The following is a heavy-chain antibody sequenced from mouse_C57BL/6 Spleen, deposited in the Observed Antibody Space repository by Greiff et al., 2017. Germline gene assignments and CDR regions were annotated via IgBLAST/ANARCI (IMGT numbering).Heavy chain of an antibody. CDR2: IYPGNSDT. D-gene: IGHD1-1*01. V-gene: IGHV1-5*01. CDR3: TRKPYYYGSVYAMDY. CDR1: GYTFTSYW. Sequence: EVKLQESGTVLARPGASVKMSCKTSGYTFTSYWMHWVKQRPGQGLEWIGAIYPGNSDTSYNQKFKGKAKLTAVTSASTAYMELSSLTNEDSAVYYCTRKPYYYGSVYAMDYWGQGTSVTVSS. J-gene: IGHJ4*01.